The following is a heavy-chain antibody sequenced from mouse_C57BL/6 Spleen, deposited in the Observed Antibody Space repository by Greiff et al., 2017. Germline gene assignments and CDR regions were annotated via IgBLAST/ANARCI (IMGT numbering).Heavy chain of an antibody. CDR1: GYTFTSYW. D-gene: IGHD1-1*01. V-gene: IGHV1-55*01. Sequence: VQLQQPGAELVKPGASVKMSCKASGYTFTSYWITWVKQRPGQGLEWIGDIYPGSGSTNYNEKFKSKATLTVDTSSSTAYMQLSSLTSEDSAVYYCARESYDGSSSYFDYWGQGTTLTVSS. CDR3: ARESYDGSSSYFDY. CDR2: IYPGSGST. J-gene: IGHJ2*01.